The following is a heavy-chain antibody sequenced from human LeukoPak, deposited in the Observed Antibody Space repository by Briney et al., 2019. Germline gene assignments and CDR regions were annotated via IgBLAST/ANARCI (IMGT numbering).Heavy chain of an antibody. D-gene: IGHD6-13*01. CDR1: GGSFSGYY. Sequence: SETLSLTCAVYGGSFSGYYGSWIRQPPGKGLEWIGEINHSGSTNYNPSLKSRVTISVDTSKSQFSLKLSSVTAADTAVYYCARGRGSSSWYSDYWGQGTLVTVSS. V-gene: IGHV4-34*01. CDR2: INHSGST. CDR3: ARGRGSSSWYSDY. J-gene: IGHJ4*02.